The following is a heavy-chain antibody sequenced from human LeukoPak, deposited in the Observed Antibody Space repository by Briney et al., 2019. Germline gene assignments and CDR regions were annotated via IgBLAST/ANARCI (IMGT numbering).Heavy chain of an antibody. J-gene: IGHJ3*02. V-gene: IGHV4-4*07. CDR3: ARDPGYYGSGTRGAFDI. CDR1: GGSISRYH. CDR2: IYTSGST. Sequence: SETLSLTCTVSGGSISRYHWSWIRQPAGKGLEWIGRIYTSGSTNYNPSLKSRVTMSVDTSKTQFSLKLSSVTAADTAVYYCARDPGYYGSGTRGAFDIWGQGTMVTVSS. D-gene: IGHD3-10*01.